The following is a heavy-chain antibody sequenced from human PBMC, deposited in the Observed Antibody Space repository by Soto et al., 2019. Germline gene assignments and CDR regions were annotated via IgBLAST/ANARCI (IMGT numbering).Heavy chain of an antibody. V-gene: IGHV4-59*01. Sequence: SETLSLTCTVSGGSISSYYWSWIRQPPGKGLEWIGYIYYSGSTNYNPSLKSRVTISVDTSKNQFSLKLSSVTAADTAVYYCTRASDFWSGYFDYWGQGTLVTVSS. CDR3: TRASDFWSGYFDY. CDR2: IYYSGST. J-gene: IGHJ4*02. D-gene: IGHD3-3*01. CDR1: GGSISSYY.